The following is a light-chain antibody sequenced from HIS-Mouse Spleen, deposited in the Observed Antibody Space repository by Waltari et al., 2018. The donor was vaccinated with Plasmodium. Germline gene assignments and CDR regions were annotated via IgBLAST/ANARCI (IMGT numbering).Light chain of an antibody. CDR2: GAS. CDR3: QQYNNWSFT. J-gene: IGKJ3*01. V-gene: IGKV3-15*01. CDR1: QSVRRT. Sequence: EIVMKQSLTTLSVSPGQRAPLSCRASQSVRRTLAWYQQKPGQAPRLLIYGASTRATGIPARFSGSGSGTEFTLTISSLQSEDFAVYYCQQYNNWSFTFGPGTKVDIK.